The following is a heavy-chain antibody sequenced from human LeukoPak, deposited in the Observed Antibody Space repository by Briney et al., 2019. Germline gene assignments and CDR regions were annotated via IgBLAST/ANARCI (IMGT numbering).Heavy chain of an antibody. CDR3: AVSTGYSSGWYNADEDLYGMDV. V-gene: IGHV3-23*01. CDR2: ISGSGGST. CDR1: GFTFSSYA. Sequence: PGGSLRLSCAASGFTFSSYAMSWVRQAPGKGLEWVSAISGSGGSTYYADSVKGRFTISRDNSKNTLYLQMNSLRAEDTAVYYCAVSTGYSSGWYNADEDLYGMDVWGQGTTVTVSS. D-gene: IGHD6-19*01. J-gene: IGHJ6*02.